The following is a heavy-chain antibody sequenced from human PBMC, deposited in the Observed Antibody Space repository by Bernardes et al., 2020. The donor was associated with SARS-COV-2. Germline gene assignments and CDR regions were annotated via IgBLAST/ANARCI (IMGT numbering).Heavy chain of an antibody. CDR2: ISSTGGSK. CDR3: AKPYSNGWGDFDY. CDR1: EFPFRTYE. J-gene: IGHJ4*02. Sequence: GGSLRLSCAASEFPFRTYEMNWVRQAPGKGLEWVSYISSTGGSKSYADSVKGRFTISRDNAKNSLYLQMHSLRVEDTALYYCAKPYSNGWGDFDYWGRGTLVTVSS. V-gene: IGHV3-48*03. D-gene: IGHD6-19*01.